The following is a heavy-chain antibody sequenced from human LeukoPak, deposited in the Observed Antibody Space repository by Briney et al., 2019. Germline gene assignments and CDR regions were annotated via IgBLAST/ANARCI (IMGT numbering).Heavy chain of an antibody. CDR1: GFTFSSYG. CDR3: ARDQYYYDSSAPGY. D-gene: IGHD3-22*01. J-gene: IGHJ4*02. Sequence: GGSLRLSCAASGFTFSSYGMHWVRQAPGEGLEWVAVIWYDGSSKYYADSVKGRFTISRDNSKNTLYLQMNSLRAEDTAVYYCARDQYYYDSSAPGYWGQGTLVTVSS. CDR2: IWYDGSSK. V-gene: IGHV3-33*01.